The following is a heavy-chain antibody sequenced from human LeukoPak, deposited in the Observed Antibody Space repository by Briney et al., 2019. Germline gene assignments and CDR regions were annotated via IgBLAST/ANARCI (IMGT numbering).Heavy chain of an antibody. Sequence: SETLSLTCTVSGYSLSSGYYWGWIRQPPGKGLEWIGSIYHSGSTYYNPSLKSRVTISVDTSKNQFSLKLSSVTAADTAVYYCARRGISQGYYMDVWGKGTTVTISS. J-gene: IGHJ6*03. V-gene: IGHV4-38-2*02. CDR2: IYHSGST. CDR3: ARRGISQGYYMDV. D-gene: IGHD6-13*01. CDR1: GYSLSSGYY.